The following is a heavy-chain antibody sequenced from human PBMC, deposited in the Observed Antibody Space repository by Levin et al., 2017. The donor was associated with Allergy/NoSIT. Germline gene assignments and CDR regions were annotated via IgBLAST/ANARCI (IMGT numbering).Heavy chain of an antibody. CDR3: ARDREIYSSGWYVLGAFDI. CDR1: GFTFSSYS. Sequence: GGSLRLSCAASGFTFSSYSMNWVRQAPGKGLEWVSYISSSSSTIYYADSVKGRFTISRDNAKNSLYLQMNSLRDEDTAVYYCARDREIYSSGWYVLGAFDIWGQGTMVTVSS. CDR2: ISSSSSTI. V-gene: IGHV3-48*02. J-gene: IGHJ3*02. D-gene: IGHD6-19*01.